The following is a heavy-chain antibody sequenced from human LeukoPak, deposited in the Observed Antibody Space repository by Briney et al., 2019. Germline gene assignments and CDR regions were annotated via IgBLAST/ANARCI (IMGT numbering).Heavy chain of an antibody. V-gene: IGHV4-39*01. Sequence: PSETLSLTCTVSGGSISSSSYYWGWIRQPPGKGLEWIGSIYYSGSTYYNPSLKSRVTISVDTSKNQFSLKPSSVTAADTAVYYCARVSITGNAFDIWGQGTMVTVSS. D-gene: IGHD1-20*01. J-gene: IGHJ3*02. CDR2: IYYSGST. CDR3: ARVSITGNAFDI. CDR1: GGSISSSSYY.